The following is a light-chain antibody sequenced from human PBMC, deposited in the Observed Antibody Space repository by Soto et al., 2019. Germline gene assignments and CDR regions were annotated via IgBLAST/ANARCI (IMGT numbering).Light chain of an antibody. J-gene: IGKJ2*01. Sequence: EIVLTQSPDTLSLSPGDRATLSCRASQSVTNDYLAWYQHKPGQAPRLLIYGASTRATGIPDRFSGSVSGTEFTLTISRLEPEDFAVYYCQHYGNSPPMYTFGEGTKLEMK. CDR3: QHYGNSPPMYT. CDR1: QSVTNDY. V-gene: IGKV3-20*01. CDR2: GAS.